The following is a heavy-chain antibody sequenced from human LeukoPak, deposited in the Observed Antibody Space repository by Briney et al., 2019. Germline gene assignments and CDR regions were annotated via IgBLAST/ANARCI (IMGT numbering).Heavy chain of an antibody. J-gene: IGHJ4*02. Sequence: ASVKVSCRASGGTFSSYAISWVRQAPGQGLEWMGWISAYNGNTNYAQKLQGRVTMTTDTSTSTAYMELRSLRSDDTAVYYCARDRARRDFDYWGQGTLVTVSS. V-gene: IGHV1-18*01. CDR3: ARDRARRDFDY. CDR1: GGTFSSYA. D-gene: IGHD6-6*01. CDR2: ISAYNGNT.